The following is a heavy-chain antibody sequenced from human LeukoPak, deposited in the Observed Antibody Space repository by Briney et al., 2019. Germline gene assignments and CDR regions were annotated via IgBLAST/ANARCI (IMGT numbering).Heavy chain of an antibody. CDR1: GGSISSGGYY. D-gene: IGHD3-22*01. J-gene: IGHJ5*02. CDR3: ARVTMIVVVNWFDP. V-gene: IGHV4-31*03. Sequence: SETLSLTCTVSGGSISSGGYYWSWIRQHPGKGLEWIGYIYYSGSTYYNPSLKSRVTISVDTSKNQFSLKLSSVTAADTAVYYCARVTMIVVVNWFDPWGQGTLVTVSS. CDR2: IYYSGST.